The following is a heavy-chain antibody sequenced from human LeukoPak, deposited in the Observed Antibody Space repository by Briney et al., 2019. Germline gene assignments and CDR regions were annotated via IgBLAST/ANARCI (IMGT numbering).Heavy chain of an antibody. Sequence: SETLSLTCTVSGGSISSYYWSWIRQPPGKGLEWIGYIYYSGSTNYNPSLKSRVTISVDTSKNQFSLKLSSVTAADTAVYYYARHYSSSWMNYYYGMDVWGQGTTVTVSS. CDR2: IYYSGST. V-gene: IGHV4-59*08. D-gene: IGHD6-13*01. CDR1: GGSISSYY. CDR3: ARHYSSSWMNYYYGMDV. J-gene: IGHJ6*02.